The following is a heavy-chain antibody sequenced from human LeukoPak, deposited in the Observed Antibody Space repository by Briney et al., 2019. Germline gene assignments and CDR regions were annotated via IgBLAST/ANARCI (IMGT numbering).Heavy chain of an antibody. D-gene: IGHD3-3*01. J-gene: IGHJ4*02. CDR2: ISGSAITT. Sequence: GGSLRLSCTASGFTFSNYAMSWVRQAPGKGLEWVSTISGSAITTYYADSVKGHSAISRDNSKSTLYLQMNSLGAEDTAVYYCAKVSSWSVFYFDYWGQGTLVTVSS. CDR1: GFTFSNYA. V-gene: IGHV3-23*01. CDR3: AKVSSWSVFYFDY.